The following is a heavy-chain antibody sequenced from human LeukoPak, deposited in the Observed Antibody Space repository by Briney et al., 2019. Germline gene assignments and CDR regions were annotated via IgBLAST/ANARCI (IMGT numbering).Heavy chain of an antibody. CDR3: ARGASSSYYDILTGYYRFDY. D-gene: IGHD3-9*01. J-gene: IGHJ4*02. CDR2: ISSSGSTI. Sequence: GGSLRLSCAASGFTFSDYYMSWIRQAPGKGLEWVSYISSSGSTIYYADSVKGRFTISRDNAKNSLYLQMNSLRAEDTAVYYCARGASSSYYDILTGYYRFDYWGQGTLVTVSS. CDR1: GFTFSDYY. V-gene: IGHV3-11*04.